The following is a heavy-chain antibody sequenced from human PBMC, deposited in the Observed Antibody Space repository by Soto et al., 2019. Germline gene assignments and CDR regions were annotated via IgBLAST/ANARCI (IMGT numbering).Heavy chain of an antibody. J-gene: IGHJ4*02. CDR2: IYYSGST. Sequence: SETPSLTCAVSGDSMSSSDYYWGWIRQPPGKGLEWIGSIYYSGSTYYNPSLQSRVAISVDTSKNQFSLKLKSVTAADTAIYYCARRTVNIRTFYSGLKTRCFDYWGQGAPVTVSS. D-gene: IGHD6-19*01. V-gene: IGHV4-39*01. CDR3: ARRTVNIRTFYSGLKTRCFDY. CDR1: GDSMSSSDYY.